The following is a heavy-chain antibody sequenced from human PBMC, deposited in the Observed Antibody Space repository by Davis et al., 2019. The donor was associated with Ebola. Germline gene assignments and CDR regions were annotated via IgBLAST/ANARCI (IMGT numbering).Heavy chain of an antibody. V-gene: IGHV3-33*01. CDR3: ARDRYSVTGDYYGMDV. CDR1: GFTFSSYG. CDR2: IWYDGSNK. D-gene: IGHD4-17*01. Sequence: PGGSLRLSCPASGFTFSSYGMHWVRQAPGKGLEWVAVIWYDGSNKYYADSVKGRFTISRDNSKNTLYLQMNSLRAEDTAVYYCARDRYSVTGDYYGMDVWGQGTTVTVSS. J-gene: IGHJ6*02.